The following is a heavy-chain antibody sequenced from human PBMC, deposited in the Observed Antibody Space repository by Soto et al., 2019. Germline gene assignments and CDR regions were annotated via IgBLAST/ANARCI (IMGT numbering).Heavy chain of an antibody. V-gene: IGHV5-51*01. CDR3: ARLIVLDTPPLYYGMDV. J-gene: IGHJ6*02. CDR2: IYPGDSDT. Sequence: PGESLKISCKGSGYSFTSYWIGWVRQMPGKGLEWMGIIYPGDSDTRYSPSLQGQVTISADKSISTAYLQWSSLKASDTAMYYCARLIVLDTPPLYYGMDVWGQGTTVTVSS. CDR1: GYSFTSYW. D-gene: IGHD2-8*02.